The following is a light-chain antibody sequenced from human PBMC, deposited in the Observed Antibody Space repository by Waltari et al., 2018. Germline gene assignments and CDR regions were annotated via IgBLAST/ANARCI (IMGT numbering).Light chain of an antibody. CDR1: KLGEKY. CDR2: QDD. V-gene: IGLV3-1*01. Sequence: SYELTQPPSVSVSPGQTASITCSGDKLGEKYASWYQQKAGQSPVLVIYQDDKRPPGIPERFSCSNYGNTATLTISRTQAIDEADFYCQAWDSDTVVLGGGTKLTVL. J-gene: IGLJ2*01. CDR3: QAWDSDTVV.